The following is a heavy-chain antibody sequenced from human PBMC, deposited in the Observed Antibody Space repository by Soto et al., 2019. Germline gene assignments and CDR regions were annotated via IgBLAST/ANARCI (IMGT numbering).Heavy chain of an antibody. V-gene: IGHV4-59*01. Sequence: QVQLQESGPGLVKPSETLSLTCTVSGGSISSYYWSWIRQPPGKGLEWIGYIYYSGSTNYNPSLKSRVTISVDTSKNQFSLKLSSVTAADTAVYYCARASSSPKAPIWFDPWGQGTLVTVSS. J-gene: IGHJ5*02. D-gene: IGHD6-13*01. CDR1: GGSISSYY. CDR3: ARASSSPKAPIWFDP. CDR2: IYYSGST.